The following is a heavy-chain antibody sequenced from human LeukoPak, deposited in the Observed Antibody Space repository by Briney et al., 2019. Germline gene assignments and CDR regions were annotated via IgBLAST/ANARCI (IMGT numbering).Heavy chain of an antibody. CDR2: IDPSDSET. Sequence: LGESLKISCKASGYSFTSYWIGWLRQMPGKGLEWMGIIDPSDSETRYTPSFQGQVTISADKPLSTAYLQWNSLKASDTAMYYCARQTAMGRSGDYWGQGTLVTVSS. D-gene: IGHD5-18*01. J-gene: IGHJ4*02. CDR3: ARQTAMGRSGDY. V-gene: IGHV5-51*01. CDR1: GYSFTSYW.